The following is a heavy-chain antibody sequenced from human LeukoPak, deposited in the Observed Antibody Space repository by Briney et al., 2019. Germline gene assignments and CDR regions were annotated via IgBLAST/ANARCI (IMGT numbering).Heavy chain of an antibody. D-gene: IGHD3-10*01. V-gene: IGHV3-30*04. CDR2: ISYDGSNE. CDR1: GFTFSSYA. Sequence: GGSLRLSCAASGFTFSSYAMHWVRQAPGKGLEWVAVISYDGSNEYYADSVKGRFTISRDNSKNTLYLQMNSLRAEDTAVYYCARDSGPYGSGSQAYYYYGMDVWGKGTTVTVSS. CDR3: ARDSGPYGSGSQAYYYYGMDV. J-gene: IGHJ6*04.